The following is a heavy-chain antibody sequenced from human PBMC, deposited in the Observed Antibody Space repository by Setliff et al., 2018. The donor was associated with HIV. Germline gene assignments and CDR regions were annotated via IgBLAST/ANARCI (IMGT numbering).Heavy chain of an antibody. Sequence: ASVKVSCKASVHPFASYGIGWLRQAPGQGLEWLGWISAYNVNAPNAQKSQGRVTMTIDIPTTTAYMEMRSLRFDDTAVYYCATARPGARFDVWGQGTLVTVSS. CDR2: ISAYNVNA. V-gene: IGHV1-18*01. CDR3: ATARPGARFDV. CDR1: VHPFASYG. J-gene: IGHJ4*02. D-gene: IGHD6-6*01.